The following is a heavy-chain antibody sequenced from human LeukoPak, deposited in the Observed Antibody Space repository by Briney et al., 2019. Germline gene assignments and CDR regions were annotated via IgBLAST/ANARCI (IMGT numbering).Heavy chain of an antibody. CDR1: GFTFSNYA. Sequence: GGSLRLSCAASGFTFSNYAMYWVRQAPGKGLEYVSAISSNGGSTYYVNSVNGRFTISRDNSNNTLYLQMGSLRAEDMGVYYCARDLYPYPRYGMDVWGQGTTVTVSS. V-gene: IGHV3-64*01. CDR3: ARDLYPYPRYGMDV. J-gene: IGHJ6*02. CDR2: ISSNGGST. D-gene: IGHD2-2*02.